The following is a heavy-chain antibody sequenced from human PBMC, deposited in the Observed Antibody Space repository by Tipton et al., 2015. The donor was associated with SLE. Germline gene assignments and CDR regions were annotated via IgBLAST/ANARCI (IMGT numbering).Heavy chain of an antibody. CDR3: ASYSYDSSGSTHFDY. D-gene: IGHD3-22*01. Sequence: TLSLTCTVAGGSVSSGSYYWSWIRQPPGKGPEWIGTIYYSGSTYYYPSLKSRVTILLDMSNKQFSMRLSSVTADDTAMYYCASYSYDSSGSTHFDYWGQGTLVTVSS. V-gene: IGHV4-39*07. J-gene: IGHJ4*02. CDR1: GGSVSSGSYY. CDR2: IYYSGST.